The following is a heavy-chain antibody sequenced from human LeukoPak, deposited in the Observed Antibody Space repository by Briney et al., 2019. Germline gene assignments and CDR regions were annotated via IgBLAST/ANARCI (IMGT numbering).Heavy chain of an antibody. J-gene: IGHJ4*02. CDR1: GFTFSSYA. Sequence: PGGSLRLSCAASGFTFSSYAMHWVRQAPGKGLEWVALISYDGSNKYHADSVKARFIISRDNSKNTVYLQMNSLRAEDTAVYYCAKVGVLAGSKYFDYWGQGTLVTVSS. CDR2: ISYDGSNK. V-gene: IGHV3-30*04. CDR3: AKVGVLAGSKYFDY. D-gene: IGHD3-10*01.